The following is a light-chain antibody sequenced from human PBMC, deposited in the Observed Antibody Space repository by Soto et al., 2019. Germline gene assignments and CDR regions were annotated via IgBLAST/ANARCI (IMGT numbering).Light chain of an antibody. V-gene: IGKV3-20*01. Sequence: EIVLTQSPGTLSLSPGERATLSCRASQSVSSSYLAWYQQKPGQAPRLLIYGASSRATGIPDRFSGSGSGTDFTITISRLEPEDFAVYYCQQYGSSPPYTVGQGTKLEIK. CDR3: QQYGSSPPYT. J-gene: IGKJ2*01. CDR2: GAS. CDR1: QSVSSSY.